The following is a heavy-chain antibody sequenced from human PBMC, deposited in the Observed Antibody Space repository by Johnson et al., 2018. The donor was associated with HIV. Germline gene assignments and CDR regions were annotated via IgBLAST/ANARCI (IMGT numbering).Heavy chain of an antibody. V-gene: IGHV3-30*19. J-gene: IGHJ3*02. CDR1: AFTFSSYG. D-gene: IGHD6-13*01. CDR3: ARDGSSWITGKFDAFDI. CDR2: ISYAGANK. Sequence: QVQLVESGGGVVQPGGSLRLSCAASAFTFSSYGMHWVRRAPGRGLEWVALISYAGANKYYADSVKGRFTISRDSSKTTLYLEMNSLRAEDTAVYFCARDGSSWITGKFDAFDIWGQGTMVTVSS.